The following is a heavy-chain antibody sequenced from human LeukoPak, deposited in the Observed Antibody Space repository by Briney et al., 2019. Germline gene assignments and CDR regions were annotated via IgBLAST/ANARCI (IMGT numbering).Heavy chain of an antibody. Sequence: PGGSLRLSCAASGFTFSSYGMHWVRQAPGKGLEWVAVLSYDGSNQTYSDSVKGRFNISRDNSKNTLYLQMNSLRGEDTAVYYCAKGRVASTGYYFFGMDVWGKGTTVTVSS. J-gene: IGHJ6*04. V-gene: IGHV3-30*18. CDR2: LSYDGSNQ. CDR1: GFTFSSYG. CDR3: AKGRVASTGYYFFGMDV. D-gene: IGHD6-13*01.